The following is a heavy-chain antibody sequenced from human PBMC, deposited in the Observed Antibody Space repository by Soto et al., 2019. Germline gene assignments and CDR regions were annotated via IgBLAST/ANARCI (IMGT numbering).Heavy chain of an antibody. J-gene: IGHJ4*02. CDR2: IFSNDEK. V-gene: IGHV2-26*01. D-gene: IGHD1-26*01. CDR3: ARHVRGVGPRPLDY. Sequence: QVTLKESGPVLVKPTETLTLTCTVSGFSLSNVRMGVSWIRQPPGKALEWLAHIFSNDEKSYSTSLKSKLTIAHDTSKSQVVLTMTNMAPVDTATYYCARHVRGVGPRPLDYWGQGTLVTVSS. CDR1: GFSLSNVRMG.